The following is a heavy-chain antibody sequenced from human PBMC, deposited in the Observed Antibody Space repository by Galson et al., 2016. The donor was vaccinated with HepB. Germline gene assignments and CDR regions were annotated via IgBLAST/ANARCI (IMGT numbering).Heavy chain of an antibody. CDR1: GFTFSSYA. J-gene: IGHJ6*02. D-gene: IGHD1-20*01. V-gene: IGHV3-30-3*01. CDR3: ARDLTGIYGMDV. CDR2: ISYDGSNK. Sequence: SLRLSCAASGFTFSSYAMHWVRQAPGKGLEWVAVISYDGSNKYYADSVKGRFTISRDNSKNTLYLQVNSRRAEDTAVYYCARDLTGIYGMDVWGQGTTVTVSS.